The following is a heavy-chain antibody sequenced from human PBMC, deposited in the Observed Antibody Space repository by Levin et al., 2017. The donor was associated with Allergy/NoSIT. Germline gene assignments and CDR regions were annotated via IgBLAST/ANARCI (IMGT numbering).Heavy chain of an antibody. CDR1: GGSISNYF. D-gene: IGHD3-10*01. Sequence: KTSETLSLTCTVSGGSISNYFWSWIRQPPGKGLEWIGYIYYTGITDYNPSLKSRVTLSVDTSMNQFSLKLTSVTAADTAVYYCARHALFRGEGDFDYWGQGTLVTVSS. CDR2: IYYTGIT. V-gene: IGHV4-59*08. J-gene: IGHJ4*02. CDR3: ARHALFRGEGDFDY.